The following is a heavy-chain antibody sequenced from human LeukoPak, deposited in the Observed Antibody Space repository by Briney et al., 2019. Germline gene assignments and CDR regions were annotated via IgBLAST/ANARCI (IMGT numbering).Heavy chain of an antibody. CDR1: GGSFSGYY. V-gene: IGHV4-34*01. Sequence: SETLSLTCAVYGGSFSGYYWSWLRQPPGKGLEWIGEINHSGSTNYNPSLKSRVTISVDTSKNQFSLKLSSVTAADTAVYYCARQETAAAGEHWGQGTLVTVSS. CDR2: INHSGST. D-gene: IGHD6-13*01. CDR3: ARQETAAAGEH. J-gene: IGHJ1*01.